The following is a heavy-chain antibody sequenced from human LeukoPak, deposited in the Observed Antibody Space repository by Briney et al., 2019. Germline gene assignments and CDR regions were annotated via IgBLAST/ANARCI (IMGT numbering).Heavy chain of an antibody. V-gene: IGHV4-59*01. J-gene: IGHJ4*02. CDR3: ARGAWSSSEGPDY. Sequence: SETLSLTCTVSGGSLSSYYWSWVRQPPGKGLEWIGYIYYSGSTNYNPPLKSRVTISVDTSKNQFSLKLSSVTAADTAVYYCARGAWSSSEGPDYWGQGSLVTVSS. CDR2: IYYSGST. CDR1: GGSLSSYY. D-gene: IGHD6-13*01.